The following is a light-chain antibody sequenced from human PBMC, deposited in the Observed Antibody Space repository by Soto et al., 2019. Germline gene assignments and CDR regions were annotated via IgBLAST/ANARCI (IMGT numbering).Light chain of an antibody. V-gene: IGKV3-15*01. CDR3: QQYNNWPPLT. CDR1: QSISSN. Sequence: EKVMTQSPATLSVSPGERATLSCRASQSISSNLAWYQQKPGQTPRLLIYGTSTRATGIPARFSGSGSGTDFTLTISSLQSEDFAVYYCQQYNNWPPLTFGGGTKVDIK. J-gene: IGKJ4*01. CDR2: GTS.